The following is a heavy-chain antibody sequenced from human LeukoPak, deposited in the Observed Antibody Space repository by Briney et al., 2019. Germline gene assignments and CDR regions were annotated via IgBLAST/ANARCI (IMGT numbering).Heavy chain of an antibody. J-gene: IGHJ5*02. CDR1: GGTFNNYT. Sequence: SVKVSCKASGGTFNNYTISWVRQAPGQGLEWMGGIIPIFGTANYAQKFQGRVTITADKSTSTVYMDLSSLRSEDTAVYYCAREEAAGMSAASKFDPWGQGTLVTVSS. CDR2: IIPIFGTA. V-gene: IGHV1-69*06. CDR3: AREEAAGMSAASKFDP. D-gene: IGHD6-13*01.